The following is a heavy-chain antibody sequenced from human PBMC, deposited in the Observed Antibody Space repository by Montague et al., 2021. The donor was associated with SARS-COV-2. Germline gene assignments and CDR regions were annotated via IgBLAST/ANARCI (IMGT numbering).Heavy chain of an antibody. Sequence: SLRLSCAASGFTFSSYAMHWVRQAPGKGLEWVAVISYDGSNKYYVDSVKGRFTISRDNSKSTLYLQMNSLRAEDTAVYYCAREGLGNYYDSSCYYPFDYWGPGTLGTLPS. J-gene: IGHJ4*02. CDR2: ISYDGSNK. CDR1: GFTFSSYA. D-gene: IGHD3-22*01. V-gene: IGHV3-30*04. CDR3: AREGLGNYYDSSCYYPFDY.